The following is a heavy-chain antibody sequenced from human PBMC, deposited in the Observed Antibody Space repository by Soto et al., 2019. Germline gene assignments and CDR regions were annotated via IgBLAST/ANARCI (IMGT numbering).Heavy chain of an antibody. CDR2: IIPIFGTA. D-gene: IGHD3-10*01. CDR1: GGTFSSYA. J-gene: IGHJ5*01. CDR3: ATPILLWGAVITHINFDF. Sequence: ASVKVSCPASGGTFSSYAISWVRQAPGQGLEWMGGIIPIFGTANYAQKFQGRVTITADTSTSTAYMELSSLKSEDTAVYYCATPILLWGAVITHINFDFWGKGNPVSVYS. V-gene: IGHV1-69*06.